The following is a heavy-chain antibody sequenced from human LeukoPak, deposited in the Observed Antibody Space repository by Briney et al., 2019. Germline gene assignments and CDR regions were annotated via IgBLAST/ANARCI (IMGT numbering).Heavy chain of an antibody. J-gene: IGHJ4*02. Sequence: PGRSLRLSCAASGFTFDDYAMHWVRQAPGKGLEWVSGISWNSGSIGYADSVKGRFTISRDNAKNSLYPQMNSLRAEDTALYYCAKDMDWGQGTLVTVSS. CDR3: AKDMD. CDR2: ISWNSGSI. V-gene: IGHV3-9*01. CDR1: GFTFDDYA.